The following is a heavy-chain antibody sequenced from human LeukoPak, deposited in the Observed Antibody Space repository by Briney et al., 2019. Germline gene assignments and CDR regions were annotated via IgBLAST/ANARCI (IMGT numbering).Heavy chain of an antibody. Sequence: TGGSLRLSCAASGFTISTYGMSWVRDAPGKGLEWVSSISGGTTYYADSVKGRFTISRDNSKNTVSLQMNSLRAEDTAVYYCAKSVYHSGNYWGQGTLVTVSS. J-gene: IGHJ4*02. CDR2: ISGGTT. CDR3: AKSVYHSGNY. V-gene: IGHV3-23*01. D-gene: IGHD3-10*01. CDR1: GFTISTYG.